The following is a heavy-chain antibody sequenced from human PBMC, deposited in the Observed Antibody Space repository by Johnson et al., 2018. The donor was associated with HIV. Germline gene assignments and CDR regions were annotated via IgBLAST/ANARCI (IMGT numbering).Heavy chain of an antibody. D-gene: IGHD3-3*01. CDR3: ARAQHYDFWSGYYPSGGDAFDI. Sequence: DVQLVESGGGLVQPGGSLRLSCEASGFTVSINYMHWVRQAPGKGLEWVAVIYSGGSTYYADSVQGRFTISRANSKNTLYLQMNSLRAEDTAVYCCARAQHYDFWSGYYPSGGDAFDIWGQGTMVTVSS. J-gene: IGHJ3*02. V-gene: IGHV3-66*01. CDR2: IYSGGST. CDR1: GFTVSINY.